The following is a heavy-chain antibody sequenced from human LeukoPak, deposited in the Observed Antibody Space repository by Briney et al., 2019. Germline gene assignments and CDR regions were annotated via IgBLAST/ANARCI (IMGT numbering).Heavy chain of an antibody. V-gene: IGHV2-5*02. D-gene: IGHD3-22*01. CDR2: IYWDDDK. CDR3: AHRDYYDSSGYDLNAFDI. CDR1: GFSLRTRGVG. J-gene: IGHJ3*02. Sequence: SGPTLLYPTPTLTLTCTFSGFSLRTRGVGVGWIRQPPGKALEWLSLIYWDDDKRYRPSLKRRLTGTKDTSKNQVVHTMPNMDPVDTATYHCAHRDYYDSSGYDLNAFDIWGQGTMVTVSS.